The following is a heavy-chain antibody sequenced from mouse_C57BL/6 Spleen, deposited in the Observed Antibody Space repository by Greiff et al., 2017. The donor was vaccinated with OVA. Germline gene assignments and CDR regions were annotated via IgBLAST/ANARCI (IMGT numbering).Heavy chain of an antibody. D-gene: IGHD1-1*01. CDR1: GFSLTSYG. CDR3: AKTDTVDYAMDY. V-gene: IGHV2-4*01. Sequence: VKLMESGPGLVQPSQSLSITCTVSGFSLTSYGVHWVRQPPGKGLEWLGVIWSGGSTDYNAAFISRLSISKDNSKSQVFFKMNSLQADDTAIYYCAKTDTVDYAMDYWGQGTSVTVSS. J-gene: IGHJ4*01. CDR2: IWSGGST.